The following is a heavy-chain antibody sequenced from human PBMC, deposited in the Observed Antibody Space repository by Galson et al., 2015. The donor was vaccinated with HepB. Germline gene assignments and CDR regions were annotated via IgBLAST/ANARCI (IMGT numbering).Heavy chain of an antibody. CDR3: AKVCRPYDYDSSGVHDY. J-gene: IGHJ4*02. CDR1: GFTFSSYA. V-gene: IGHV3-23*01. Sequence: SLRLSCAASGFTFSSYAMNWVCQAPGKGLEWVSLIRSTGGSEYYADSVKGRFTISRDNTKNTLYLQMNSLRAEDTAVYYCAKVCRPYDYDSSGVHDYWGQGTLVTVSS. D-gene: IGHD3-22*01. CDR2: IRSTGGSE.